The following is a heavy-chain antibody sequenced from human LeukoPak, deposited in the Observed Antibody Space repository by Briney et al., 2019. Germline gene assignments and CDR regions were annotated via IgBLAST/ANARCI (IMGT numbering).Heavy chain of an antibody. Sequence: ASVKVSCKASGYTLTTYDINWVRQAPGQGLEWMGWMNPNSGKTGYARKFQDRITITRNTSISTAYMELSSLGSEDTAVYYCARETPSRYFDYWGQGTLVTVSS. CDR2: MNPNSGKT. V-gene: IGHV1-8*01. CDR3: ARETPSRYFDY. J-gene: IGHJ4*02. D-gene: IGHD4-23*01. CDR1: GYTLTTYD.